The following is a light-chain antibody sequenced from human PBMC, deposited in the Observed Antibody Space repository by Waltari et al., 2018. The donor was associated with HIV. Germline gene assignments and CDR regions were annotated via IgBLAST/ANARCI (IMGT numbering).Light chain of an antibody. Sequence: DIVMTQSPLSLPVTPGEPASISCRSSQSLLDSNGFTYMDWYLQKPGQSPQPLIYLGFNRASGVPDRFSGSGSGTDFTLKISRVEAEDVGVYYCMQSLQTPITFGPGTKVDIK. V-gene: IGKV2-28*01. CDR3: MQSLQTPIT. CDR1: QSLLDSNGFTY. CDR2: LGF. J-gene: IGKJ3*01.